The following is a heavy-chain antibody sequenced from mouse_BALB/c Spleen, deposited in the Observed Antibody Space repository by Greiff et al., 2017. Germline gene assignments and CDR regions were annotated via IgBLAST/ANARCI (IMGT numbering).Heavy chain of an antibody. Sequence: VQLQQSGPGLVAPSQSLSITCTVSGFSLTSYGVHWVRQPPGKGLEWLGVIWAGGSTNYNSALMSRLSISKDNSKSQVFLKMNSLQTDDTAMYYCARDQDYGSSHYFDVWGAGTTVTVSS. D-gene: IGHD1-1*01. CDR2: IWAGGST. CDR1: GFSLTSYG. CDR3: ARDQDYGSSHYFDV. V-gene: IGHV2-9*02. J-gene: IGHJ1*01.